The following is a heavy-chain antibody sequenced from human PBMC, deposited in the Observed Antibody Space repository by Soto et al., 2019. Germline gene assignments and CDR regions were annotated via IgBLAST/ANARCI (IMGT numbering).Heavy chain of an antibody. Sequence: GGSLRLSCAASGFTFSSYAMSWVRQAPGKGLEWVSAISGSGGSTYYADSVKGRFTISRDNSKNTLYLQMNSLRAEDTAVYYCAKTPIVLMVYGPHGMDVWGQGTTVTVSS. CDR2: ISGSGGST. D-gene: IGHD2-8*01. V-gene: IGHV3-23*01. CDR3: AKTPIVLMVYGPHGMDV. J-gene: IGHJ6*02. CDR1: GFTFSSYA.